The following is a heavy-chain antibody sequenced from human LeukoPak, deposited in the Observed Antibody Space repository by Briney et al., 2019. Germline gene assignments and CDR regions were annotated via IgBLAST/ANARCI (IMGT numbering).Heavy chain of an antibody. CDR1: GYTFTGYY. Sequence: ASVKASCKASGYTFTGYYMHWVRQAPGQGLEWMGWINCNCGGTNYAQNFQGRVTMTRDTSISTAYMELTSLRSDDTAVYYCARIGGSGYTYGTFDYWGQGTLVTVSS. D-gene: IGHD5-18*01. CDR3: ARIGGSGYTYGTFDY. CDR2: INCNCGGT. V-gene: IGHV1-2*02. J-gene: IGHJ4*02.